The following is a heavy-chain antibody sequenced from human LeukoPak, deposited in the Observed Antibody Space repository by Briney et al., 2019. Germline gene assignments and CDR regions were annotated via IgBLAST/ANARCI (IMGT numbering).Heavy chain of an antibody. CDR1: GFTVCRDY. D-gene: IGHD6-13*01. J-gene: IGHJ4*02. V-gene: IGHV3-53*01. CDR3: ARVYPTIAAAGYFDY. Sequence: PGGSLRLSSAASGFTVCRDYMSWVRQAPGKGLEWVSVIYSGGSTYYADSVKGRFTISRDNSKNTLYLQMNSLRAEDTAVYYCARVYPTIAAAGYFDYWGQGTLVTVSS. CDR2: IYSGGST.